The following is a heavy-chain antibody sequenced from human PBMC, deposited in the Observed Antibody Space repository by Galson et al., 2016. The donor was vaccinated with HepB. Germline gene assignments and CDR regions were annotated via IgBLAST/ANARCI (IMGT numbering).Heavy chain of an antibody. Sequence: SLRLSCAASGFTLSGYWMHWVRHAPGKGLVWVSRINSDGSIINYADSVKGRFTISRDNAENTLYLQMNSLGAEDTAVYYCSRVNYYGSGRQQNFDYWGQGTLVTVSS. CDR1: GFTLSGYW. V-gene: IGHV3-74*01. D-gene: IGHD3-10*01. CDR3: SRVNYYGSGRQQNFDY. CDR2: INSDGSII. J-gene: IGHJ4*02.